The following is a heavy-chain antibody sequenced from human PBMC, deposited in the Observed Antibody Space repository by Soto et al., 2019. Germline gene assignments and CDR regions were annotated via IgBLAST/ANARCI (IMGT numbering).Heavy chain of an antibody. D-gene: IGHD2-21*02. CDR1: GGSIGGYD. J-gene: IGHJ6*02. Sequence: PSETLCLTCSVSGGSIGGYDGSWIRQPPGKGLEWIGYMYNTGSTVYNPSFKSRVTISVDTSKNQFSLKLNSVTAADTAVYYCARDLWGYCGTDCYPLDVWGQGTTVTVSS. CDR2: MYNTGST. CDR3: ARDLWGYCGTDCYPLDV. V-gene: IGHV4-59*01.